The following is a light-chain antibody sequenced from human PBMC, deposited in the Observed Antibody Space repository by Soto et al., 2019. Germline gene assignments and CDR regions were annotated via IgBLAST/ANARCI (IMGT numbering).Light chain of an antibody. J-gene: IGLJ3*02. V-gene: IGLV8-61*01. CDR3: VLYMGSGIWV. CDR1: SGSVSTNNY. CDR2: STY. Sequence: QAVVTQEPSFSVSPGATVTLTCGLSSGSVSTNNYPSWYQQTPGQAPRTLIYSTYTRSSGVPDRFSAYILGNKGALTITGAKADDGSDYYCVLYMGSGIWVFGGGTKVTVL.